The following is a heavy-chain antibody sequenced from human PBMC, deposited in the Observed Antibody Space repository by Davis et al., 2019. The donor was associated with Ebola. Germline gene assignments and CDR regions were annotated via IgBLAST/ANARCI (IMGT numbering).Heavy chain of an antibody. J-gene: IGHJ5*02. CDR3: ARDPEEQWLEGWFDP. CDR2: ISYDGRNE. Sequence: PGGSLRLSCAASGFTLSRHGMHWVRQAPGQGLEWVSLISYDGRNEYYADSVKGRFTVSRDNFKNTVYLQMNSLRPGDTAVYYCARDPEEQWLEGWFDPWGQGTLVTVSS. D-gene: IGHD6-19*01. V-gene: IGHV3-30*03. CDR1: GFTLSRHG.